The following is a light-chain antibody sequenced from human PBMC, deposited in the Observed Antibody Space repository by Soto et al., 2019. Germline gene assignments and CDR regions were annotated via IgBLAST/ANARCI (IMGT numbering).Light chain of an antibody. V-gene: IGLV2-8*01. CDR2: EVV. CDR3: KSYAGSNTYV. J-gene: IGLJ1*01. CDR1: RNDIGAYEF. Sequence: PGLTQPPSASGSPGQSVTISCTGTRNDIGAYEFVSWYQHHPGKAPKLIIYEVVQRRPGVPDRFSGSKSGNTASLTVSGLQAADEADYYCKSYAGSNTYVFGTGTKVTGL.